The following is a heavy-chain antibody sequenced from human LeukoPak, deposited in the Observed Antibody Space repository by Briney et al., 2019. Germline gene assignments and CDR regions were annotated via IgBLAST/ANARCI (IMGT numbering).Heavy chain of an antibody. V-gene: IGHV3-74*01. CDR1: GFTFSSYW. CDR3: AKDLDTVTTFPWSWYFDL. CDR2: INSDGSST. D-gene: IGHD4-17*01. Sequence: GGSLRLSCAASGFTFSSYWMHWVRQAPGKGLVWVSRINSDGSSTSYADSVKGRFTISRDNAKNTLYLQMNSLRAEDTAVYYCAKDLDTVTTFPWSWYFDLWGRGTLVTVSS. J-gene: IGHJ2*01.